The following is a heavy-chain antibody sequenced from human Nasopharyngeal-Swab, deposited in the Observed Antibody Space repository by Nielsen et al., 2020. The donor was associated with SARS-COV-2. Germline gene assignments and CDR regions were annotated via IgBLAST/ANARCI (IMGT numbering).Heavy chain of an antibody. Sequence: ASVKVSCKASGYTFTTYAMHWVRQAPGQGLEWMGWINTGNDNTKYSQKFQGRVTITRDTSASTAYMELRSLRSDDTAVYYCAGYDILTGSMDVWGQGTTVTVSS. CDR2: INTGNDNT. CDR1: GYTFTTYA. CDR3: AGYDILTGSMDV. D-gene: IGHD3-9*01. J-gene: IGHJ6*02. V-gene: IGHV1-3*04.